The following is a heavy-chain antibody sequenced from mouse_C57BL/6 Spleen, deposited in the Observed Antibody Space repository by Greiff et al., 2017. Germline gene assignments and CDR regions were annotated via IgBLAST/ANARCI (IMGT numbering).Heavy chain of an antibody. CDR3: ARLGAQATEYYYAMDY. CDR2: IYPRDGST. J-gene: IGHJ4*01. CDR1: GYTFTSYD. Sequence: VQLQQSGPELVKPGASVKLSCKASGYTFTSYDINWVKQRPGPGLEWIGWIYPRDGSTKYNEKFKGKATLTVEPYSSTAYMELHSLSSEDSAVYFCARLGAQATEYYYAMDYWGQGTSVTGSS. V-gene: IGHV1-85*01. D-gene: IGHD3-2*02.